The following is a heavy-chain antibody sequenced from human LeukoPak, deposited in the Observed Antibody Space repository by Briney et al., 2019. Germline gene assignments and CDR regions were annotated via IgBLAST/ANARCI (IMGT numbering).Heavy chain of an antibody. V-gene: IGHV4-59*01. J-gene: IGHJ4*02. CDR1: GGSISSYY. D-gene: IGHD6-19*01. Sequence: SETLSLTCTVSGGSISSYYWSWIRQPPGKGLEWIGYIYYSGSTNYNPSLKSRVTISVDTSKNQFSLKLSSVTAADTAVYYCAGGGDGSGWVRFYYFDYWGQGTLVTVSS. CDR2: IYYSGST. CDR3: AGGGDGSGWVRFYYFDY.